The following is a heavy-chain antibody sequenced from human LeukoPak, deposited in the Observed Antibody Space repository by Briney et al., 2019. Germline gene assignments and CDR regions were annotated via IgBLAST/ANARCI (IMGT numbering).Heavy chain of an antibody. V-gene: IGHV1-2*02. CDR1: GYTFTGYY. D-gene: IGHD6-13*01. Sequence: ASVKVSCKASGYTFTGYYMHWVRQAPGQGLEWMGWINPNSGGTNYAQKFQGRVTMTRDTSISTAYMELSRRRSDDTAVYYCARDWDIAAEVDYFDYWGQGTVVTVSS. J-gene: IGHJ4*02. CDR3: ARDWDIAAEVDYFDY. CDR2: INPNSGGT.